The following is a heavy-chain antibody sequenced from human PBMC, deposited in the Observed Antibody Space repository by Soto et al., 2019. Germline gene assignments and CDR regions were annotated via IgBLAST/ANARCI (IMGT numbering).Heavy chain of an antibody. CDR3: ARVQGYDIFTALYYDYGMDV. J-gene: IGHJ6*02. Sequence: QVQLVQSGAEVKKPGASVKVSCKASGYTFTGYYMHWVRQAPGQGLEWMGWINPNSGGTNYAQNFQGSVTMTSDTTISTAYMVLSRLISDDTAVYYCARVQGYDIFTALYYDYGMDVWGQGTTVTVSS. D-gene: IGHD3-9*01. CDR2: INPNSGGT. V-gene: IGHV1-2*04. CDR1: GYTFTGYY.